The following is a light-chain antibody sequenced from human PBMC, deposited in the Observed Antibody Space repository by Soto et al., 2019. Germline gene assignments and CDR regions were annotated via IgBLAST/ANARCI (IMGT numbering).Light chain of an antibody. CDR1: QSISNN. J-gene: IGKJ5*01. Sequence: EIVMTQSPATLSVSPGERATLSCRASQSISNNLAWYQQRPGQAPRLLIYGTSTRATGIPARFSGRGSGTEFTLTISSLEPEDFAVYYCQQRNNWPPSITFGQGTRLEIK. CDR2: GTS. V-gene: IGKV3-15*01. CDR3: QQRNNWPPSIT.